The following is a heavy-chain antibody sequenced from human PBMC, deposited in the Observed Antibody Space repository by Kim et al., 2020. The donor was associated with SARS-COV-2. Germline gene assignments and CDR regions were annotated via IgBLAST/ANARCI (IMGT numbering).Heavy chain of an antibody. CDR3: ARELTGTGAFDI. J-gene: IGHJ3*02. D-gene: IGHD1-1*01. Sequence: FYEDSVKGRFTTARDSSKNTLCLQMNSLRAEDTALYYCARELTGTGAFDIWGQGTMVTVSS. V-gene: IGHV3-33*01.